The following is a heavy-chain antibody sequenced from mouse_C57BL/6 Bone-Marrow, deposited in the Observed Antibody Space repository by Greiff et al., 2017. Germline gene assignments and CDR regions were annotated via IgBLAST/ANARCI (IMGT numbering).Heavy chain of an antibody. V-gene: IGHV5-6*01. CDR2: ISSGGSYT. CDR3: ARLDRGYAMDY. D-gene: IGHD3-2*01. CDR1: GFTFSSYG. J-gene: IGHJ4*01. Sequence: EVMLVESGGDLVKPGGSLKLSCAASGFTFSSYGMSWVRQTPDKRLGWVATISSGGSYTYYPDSVKGRFTISRDNAKNTLYLQMSSLKSEDTAMYYCARLDRGYAMDYWGQGTSVTVSS.